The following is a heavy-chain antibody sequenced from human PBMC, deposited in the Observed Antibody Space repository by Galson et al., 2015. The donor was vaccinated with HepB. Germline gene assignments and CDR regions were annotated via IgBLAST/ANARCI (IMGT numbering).Heavy chain of an antibody. J-gene: IGHJ4*02. CDR3: ARHGHCGIVDCYPLDS. V-gene: IGHV4-59*08. D-gene: IGHD2-21*02. CDR2: THYRGKT. Sequence: ETLSLTCTVTGDSISTYYWSWLRQAPGQGLEWIAYTHYRGKTRYNASLQSRVTTSLDTFNDQFLLSFNSGTAADTAIYYCARHGHCGIVDCYPLDSWGQGILVTVSS. CDR1: GDSISTYY.